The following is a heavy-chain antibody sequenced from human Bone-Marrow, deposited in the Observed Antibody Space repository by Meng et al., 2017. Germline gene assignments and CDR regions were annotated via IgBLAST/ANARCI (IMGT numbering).Heavy chain of an antibody. D-gene: IGHD1-26*01. CDR3: ARDSSGAYDY. Sequence: QVQLVGSGGGLVKPGGSLRVSCSASGFTFSAHYMSWIRQAPGKGLEWVSYISGSGNTIYYADSVKGRFTISRDNADNSLFLQMTSLRAEDTAVYYCARDSSGAYDYWGQGTLVTVSS. V-gene: IGHV3-11*01. CDR1: GFTFSAHY. CDR2: ISGSGNTI. J-gene: IGHJ4*02.